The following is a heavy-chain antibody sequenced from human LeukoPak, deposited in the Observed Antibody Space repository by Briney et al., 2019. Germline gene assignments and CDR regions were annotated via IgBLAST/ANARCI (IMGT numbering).Heavy chain of an antibody. CDR1: GFRFSEYW. V-gene: IGHV3-74*01. Sequence: GGSLRLSCAASGFRFSEYWMHWVRQAPGKGPEWLSRISKDGSDVVYADSAKGRFTASRDNAKNTVYLQVTNLRHADTAVYFCTRGGYSGSSYRFSWGQGTLVTVAS. CDR3: TRGGYSGSSYRFS. J-gene: IGHJ4*02. CDR2: ISKDGSDV. D-gene: IGHD6-25*01.